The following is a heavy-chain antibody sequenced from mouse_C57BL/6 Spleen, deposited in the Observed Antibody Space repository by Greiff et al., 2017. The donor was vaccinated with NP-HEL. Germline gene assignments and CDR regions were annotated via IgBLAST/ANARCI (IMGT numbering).Heavy chain of an antibody. CDR3: AREHYGIDY. CDR1: GYTFTSYT. V-gene: IGHV1-4*01. Sequence: VQLQEPGAELARPGASVKMSCKASGYTFTSYTMHWVKQRPGQGLEWIGYINPSSGYTKYNQKFKDKATLTADKSSSTAYMQLSSLTSEDSAVYYCAREHYGIDYWGQGTTLTVSS. D-gene: IGHD1-1*01. CDR2: INPSSGYT. J-gene: IGHJ2*01.